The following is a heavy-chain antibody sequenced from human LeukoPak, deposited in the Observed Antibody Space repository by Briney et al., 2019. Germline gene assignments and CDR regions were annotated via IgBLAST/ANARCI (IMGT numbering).Heavy chain of an antibody. Sequence: PGGSLRLSXAASGFTFSIYAMSGVRQAPGKGLRWVSSITSSGDGTYYADSVKVRCTISRDNSENMLYPHMNSLSVEDTAVYFCAKDRPNYYGSNGHYYRRDGDYWGQGTLVTVSS. D-gene: IGHD3-22*01. V-gene: IGHV3-23*01. CDR2: ITSSGDGT. CDR3: AKDRPNYYGSNGHYYRRDGDY. J-gene: IGHJ4*02. CDR1: GFTFSIYA.